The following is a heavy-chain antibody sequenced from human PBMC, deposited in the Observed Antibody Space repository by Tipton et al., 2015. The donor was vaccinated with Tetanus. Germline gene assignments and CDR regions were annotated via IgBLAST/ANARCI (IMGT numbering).Heavy chain of an antibody. CDR3: ARGDVSFDI. V-gene: IGHV6-1*01. CDR2: TYYKSRWST. J-gene: IGHJ3*02. Sequence: GLVKPSQTLSLTCAISGDSVSSNSAVWNWIRQSPSRGLEWLGRTYYKSRWSTNYAVSVKSRITINPDTSKNQFSLQLTSMTPEDAAVYYRARGDVSFDIWGRGTMVTVSS. D-gene: IGHD2-8*01. CDR1: GDSVSSNSAV.